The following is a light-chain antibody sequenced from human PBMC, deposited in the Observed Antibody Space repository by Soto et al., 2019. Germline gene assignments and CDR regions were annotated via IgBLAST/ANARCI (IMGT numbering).Light chain of an antibody. CDR2: DVS. J-gene: IGLJ2*01. CDR3: SSYTSSSTPG. V-gene: IGLV2-14*01. Sequence: QSVLTQPASVSGSPGQSITISCTGTSSDVGGYNYVSWYQQHPGKAPKLMIYDVSNRPSGVSNRFSGSKSGNTASLTISGLQAEDEADYCCSSYTSSSTPGFGGGTKLTVL. CDR1: SSDVGGYNY.